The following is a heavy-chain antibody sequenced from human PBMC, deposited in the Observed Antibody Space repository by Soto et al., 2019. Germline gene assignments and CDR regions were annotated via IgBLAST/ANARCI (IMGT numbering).Heavy chain of an antibody. CDR2: INHSGSA. Sequence: PSETLSLTSAVYGESFSGYIWTWIRQTPGKGLQWIGQINHSGSASYNPSLKSRVTISVHTSNTQFSLELSSVTAADTPVYYCARGLITGSHYSGGWYYFDSWVQGTQVTVS. CDR1: GESFSGYI. CDR3: ARGLITGSHYSGGWYYFDS. J-gene: IGHJ4*02. V-gene: IGHV4-34*01. D-gene: IGHD6-19*01.